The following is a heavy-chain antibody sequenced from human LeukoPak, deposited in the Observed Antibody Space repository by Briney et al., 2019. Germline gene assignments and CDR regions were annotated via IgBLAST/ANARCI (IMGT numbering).Heavy chain of an antibody. Sequence: PAASVTVSCKASGYTFTSYGISWVRQAPGQGLEWMGWISAYNGHTLYAQNLEGRVIMTTDTSTNTAYMELKNLRSDDTAMYYCARNDWNFFTHPGGWLDPWGQGTLVTVSS. CDR1: GYTFTSYG. CDR2: ISAYNGHT. D-gene: IGHD1-7*01. J-gene: IGHJ5*02. V-gene: IGHV1-18*01. CDR3: ARNDWNFFTHPGGWLDP.